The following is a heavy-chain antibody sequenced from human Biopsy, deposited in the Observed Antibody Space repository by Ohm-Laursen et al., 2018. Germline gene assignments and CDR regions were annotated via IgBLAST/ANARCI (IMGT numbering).Heavy chain of an antibody. Sequence: TLSLTCSVSGTSIITYSWSWIRQPAGKGLEWIGRIYVSGSTNYNPSFKSRVTMSLDTSESRFSLELASVTAADTAVYYCARDSPSYADYPLDSWGPGILVTVS. D-gene: IGHD4-17*01. CDR2: IYVSGST. CDR3: ARDSPSYADYPLDS. CDR1: GTSIITYS. V-gene: IGHV4-4*07. J-gene: IGHJ4*02.